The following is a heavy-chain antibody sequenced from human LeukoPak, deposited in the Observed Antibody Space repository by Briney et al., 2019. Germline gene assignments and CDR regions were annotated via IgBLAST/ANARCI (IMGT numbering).Heavy chain of an antibody. CDR2: ISGSGGTT. Sequence: GGSLRLSCAASGFTFTSYAMTWVRQAPGKGLEWVAVISGSGGTTYYADSVKGRFTISRDNSKNTLYLQMNSLRAEDTAVYYCAKNRYSGNYYAVDYWGQGTPVTVSS. CDR3: AKNRYSGNYYAVDY. V-gene: IGHV3-23*01. CDR1: GFTFTSYA. J-gene: IGHJ4*02. D-gene: IGHD5-12*01.